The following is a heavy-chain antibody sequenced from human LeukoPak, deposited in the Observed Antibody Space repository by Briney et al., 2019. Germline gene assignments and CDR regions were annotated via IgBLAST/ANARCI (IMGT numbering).Heavy chain of an antibody. CDR3: ARDVKSSGYYLELQHANYYGMDV. CDR1: GFTFSSYA. CDR2: ISYDGSNK. J-gene: IGHJ6*02. Sequence: PGRSLRLSCAASGFTFSSYAMHWVRQAPGKGLEWVAVISYDGSNKYYADSVKGRFTISGDNSKNTLYLQMNSLRAEDTAVYYCARDVKSSGYYLELQHANYYGMDVWGQGTTVTVSS. V-gene: IGHV3-30-3*01. D-gene: IGHD3-22*01.